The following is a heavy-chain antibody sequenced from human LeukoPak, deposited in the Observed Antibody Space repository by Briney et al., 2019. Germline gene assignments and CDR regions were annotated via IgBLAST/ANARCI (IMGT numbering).Heavy chain of an antibody. J-gene: IGHJ5*02. Sequence: SETLSLTCAVSGYSISSGYYWGWIRQPPGKGLQWIGSIFQRGYSYYNPSLKSRVTISVDTSRNQFSLKLSSVTAADTAVYYCAGDKETTGNGRPNWFDPWGQGTLVTVCS. V-gene: IGHV4-38-2*01. CDR1: GYSISSGYY. CDR3: AGDKETTGNGRPNWFDP. D-gene: IGHD1-1*01. CDR2: IFQRGYS.